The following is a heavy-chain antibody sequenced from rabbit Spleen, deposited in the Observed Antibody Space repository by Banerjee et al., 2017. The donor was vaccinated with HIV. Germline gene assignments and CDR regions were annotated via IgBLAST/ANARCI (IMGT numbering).Heavy chain of an antibody. Sequence: EQLEESGGDLVKPEGSLTLTCTASGFSFSTSYYICWVRQAPGKGLEWIGCGYPDGIGSTAYASWAKGRFTISKTSSTTVTLQMTSLTAADTATYFCARGSAAMTMLITGYYLGLWGQGTLVTVS. J-gene: IGHJ4*01. D-gene: IGHD2-1*01. CDR3: ARGSAAMTMLITGYYLGL. CDR1: GFSFSTSYY. CDR2: GYPDGIGST. V-gene: IGHV1S45*01.